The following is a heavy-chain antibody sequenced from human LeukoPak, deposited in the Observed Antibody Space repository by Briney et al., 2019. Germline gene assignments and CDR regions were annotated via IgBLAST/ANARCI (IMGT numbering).Heavy chain of an antibody. V-gene: IGHV3-49*04. Sequence: GGSLRLSCATSGFTFSDYAISWVRQAPRKGLEWVCFISSKGYGGTTEYAASVKGRYTISRDDSKSIASLQMNSLKTEHIARYYCTRSPYYYDSSGYRRYYFDYWGQGTLVTVSS. CDR2: ISSKGYGGTT. CDR3: TRSPYYYDSSGYRRYYFDY. CDR1: GFTFSDYA. D-gene: IGHD3-22*01. J-gene: IGHJ4*02.